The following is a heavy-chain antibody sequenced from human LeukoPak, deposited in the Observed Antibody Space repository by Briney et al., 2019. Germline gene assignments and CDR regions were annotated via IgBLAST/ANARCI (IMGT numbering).Heavy chain of an antibody. CDR3: ARVGHRHGNYLDF. J-gene: IGHJ4*02. CDR2: IYSGGST. CDR1: GFTVISNY. V-gene: IGHV3-66*01. Sequence: GGFLRLSCAASGFTVISNYMSWVRQAPGKGLEWVSVIYSGGSTYYADSVKGRFTISRDNSKNTLYLQMNSLRAEDTAVYHCARVGHRHGNYLDFRGQGTLATVSS. D-gene: IGHD1-26*01.